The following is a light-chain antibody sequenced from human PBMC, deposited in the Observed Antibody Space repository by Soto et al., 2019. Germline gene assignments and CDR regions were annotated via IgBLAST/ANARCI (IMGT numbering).Light chain of an antibody. J-gene: IGKJ4*01. V-gene: IGKV4-1*01. CDR1: QTVLYNFNNKNY. CDR2: WAS. CDR3: QQYFSTPT. Sequence: DIVMTQSPDSLALSLGERATINCRSSQTVLYNFNNKNYLAWYQHRPGHPPRLLVYWASTREPGVPDRFGGSGSGTDFTLTINSLQAEDAAVYYCQQYFSTPTFGGGTKVEIK.